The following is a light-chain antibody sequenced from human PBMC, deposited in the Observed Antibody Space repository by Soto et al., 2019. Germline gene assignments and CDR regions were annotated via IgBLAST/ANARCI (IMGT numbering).Light chain of an antibody. CDR1: SSDVGGYNF. Sequence: QSALTQTASVSGSPGQSITISCTGTSSDVGGYNFVSWYQQHPGKAPKLIIHEVTNRPSGVSTRFSGSKSGSTASLKVSGLQPEDDGHYYCVSYTTTGALVFGGGTKLTV. CDR3: VSYTTTGALV. J-gene: IGLJ2*01. V-gene: IGLV2-14*03. CDR2: EVT.